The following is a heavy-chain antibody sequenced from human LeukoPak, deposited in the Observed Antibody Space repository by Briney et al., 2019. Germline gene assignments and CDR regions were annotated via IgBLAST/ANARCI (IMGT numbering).Heavy chain of an antibody. CDR3: ARGGEYSYGYNYYYGMDV. CDR1: GFTFSSYS. Sequence: GGSLRLSCAASGFTFSSYSMNWVRQAPGKGLEWASYISSSSSTIYYADSVKGRFTISRDNAKNSLYLQMNSLRDEDTAVYYCARGGEYSYGYNYYYGMDVWGQGTTVTVSS. CDR2: ISSSSSTI. J-gene: IGHJ6*02. V-gene: IGHV3-48*02. D-gene: IGHD5-18*01.